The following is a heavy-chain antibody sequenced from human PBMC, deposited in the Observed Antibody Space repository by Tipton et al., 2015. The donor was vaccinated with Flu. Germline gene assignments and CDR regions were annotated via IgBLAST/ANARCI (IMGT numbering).Heavy chain of an antibody. Sequence: VKPSETLSLTCTVSGGSISSSAYYWGWIRQTPGKGLEWIGNIYYSGSTFYNPSLKSRVTISLDKSTNQFSLRLSSVTAADSAIYYCAIDDFGSSWYGYWGQGSLVTVSS. D-gene: IGHD6-13*01. CDR1: GGSISSSAYY. V-gene: IGHV4-39*07. CDR3: AIDDFGSSWYGY. CDR2: IYYSGST. J-gene: IGHJ4*02.